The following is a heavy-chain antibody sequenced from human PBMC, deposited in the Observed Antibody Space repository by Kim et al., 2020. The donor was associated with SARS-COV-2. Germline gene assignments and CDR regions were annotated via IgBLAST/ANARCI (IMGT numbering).Heavy chain of an antibody. Sequence: ASVKVSCKASGYTFTSYAMHWVRQAPGQRLEWMGWINAGNGNTKYSQKFQGRVTITRDTSASTAYMELSSLRSEDTAVYYCASPYSGSYDNQYYYYGMDVWGQGTTVTVSS. CDR3: ASPYSGSYDNQYYYYGMDV. CDR2: INAGNGNT. D-gene: IGHD1-26*01. V-gene: IGHV1-3*01. CDR1: GYTFTSYA. J-gene: IGHJ6*02.